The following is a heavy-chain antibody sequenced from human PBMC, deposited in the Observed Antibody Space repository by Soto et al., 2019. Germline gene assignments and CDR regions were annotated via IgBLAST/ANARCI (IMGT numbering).Heavy chain of an antibody. CDR2: IGERGDGT. CDR1: GFTFSSHP. J-gene: IGHJ3*02. Sequence: PGGSLRLSCAASGFTFSSHPMSWVRQAPGKGLEWVSAIGERGDGTAYRDSVKGRFTISRDNFKNMLYLQMDSLRAEDTAVYYCANRLGNYYFPPLPFDICGQGPMGPASS. V-gene: IGHV3-23*01. CDR3: ANRLGNYYFPPLPFDI. D-gene: IGHD1-26*01.